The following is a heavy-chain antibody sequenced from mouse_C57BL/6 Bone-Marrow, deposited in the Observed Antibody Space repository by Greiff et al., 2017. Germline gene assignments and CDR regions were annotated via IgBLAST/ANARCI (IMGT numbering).Heavy chain of an antibody. V-gene: IGHV3-6*01. Sequence: VQLKESGPGLVKPSQSLSLTCSVTGYSITSGYYWNWIRQFPGNKLEWMGYISYDGSNNYNPSLKNRISITRDTSKNQFFLKLNSVTTEDTATYYCAREVTGIFFDYWGQGTTLTVSS. CDR1: GYSITSGYY. CDR2: ISYDGSN. D-gene: IGHD4-1*01. CDR3: AREVTGIFFDY. J-gene: IGHJ2*01.